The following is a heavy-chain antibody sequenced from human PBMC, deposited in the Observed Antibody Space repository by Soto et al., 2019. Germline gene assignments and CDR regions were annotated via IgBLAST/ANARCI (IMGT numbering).Heavy chain of an antibody. J-gene: IGHJ6*02. V-gene: IGHV1-69*13. CDR1: GGTFSSYA. Sequence: SVKVSCKASGGTFSSYAISWVRQAPGQGLEWMGGIIPIFGTANYAQKFQGRVTITADESTSTAYMELSSLRSEDTAVYYCARDLVAAAGMGQRGYYYYYGMDVWGQGTTVTVSS. D-gene: IGHD6-13*01. CDR2: IIPIFGTA. CDR3: ARDLVAAAGMGQRGYYYYYGMDV.